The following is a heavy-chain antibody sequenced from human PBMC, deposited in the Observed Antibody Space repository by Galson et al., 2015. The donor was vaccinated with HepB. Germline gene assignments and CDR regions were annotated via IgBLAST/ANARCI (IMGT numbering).Heavy chain of an antibody. D-gene: IGHD6-19*01. CDR1: GFTFSSYW. CDR3: AKLPPYSSGQSGGY. Sequence: SLRLSCAASGFTFSSYWMSWVRQAPGKGLEWVANIKQDGSEKYYVDSVKGRFTISRDNSKNTLYLQMNSLRAEDTAVYYCAKLPPYSSGQSGGYWGQGTLVTVSS. CDR2: IKQDGSEK. J-gene: IGHJ4*02. V-gene: IGHV3-7*03.